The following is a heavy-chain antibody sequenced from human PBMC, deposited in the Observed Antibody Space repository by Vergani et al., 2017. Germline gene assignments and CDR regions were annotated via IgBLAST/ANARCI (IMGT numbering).Heavy chain of an antibody. Sequence: QVQLVQSGAEVKTPGASVKVSCKASGYTFTSYDINWVRQATGQGLEWMGWMNPNSGNTVYAQKFQGRVTMTRNTSISTAYMELSSLRSEDTAVYYCARGGEDYDIWSGYYPHLDVWGKGTTVTVSS. CDR1: GYTFTSYD. J-gene: IGHJ6*04. CDR2: MNPNSGNT. D-gene: IGHD3-3*01. CDR3: ARGGEDYDIWSGYYPHLDV. V-gene: IGHV1-8*01.